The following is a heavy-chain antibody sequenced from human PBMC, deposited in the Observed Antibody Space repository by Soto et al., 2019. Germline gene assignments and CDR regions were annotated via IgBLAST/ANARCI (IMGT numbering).Heavy chain of an antibody. CDR2: ISAYNGNT. J-gene: IGHJ4*02. V-gene: IGHV1-18*01. D-gene: IGHD3-16*02. CDR3: ARGVITFGGVIVPEYFDY. Sequence: GASVKVSCKASGYTFTSYGISWVRQAPGQGLEWMGWISAYNGNTNYAQKLQGRVTMTTDTSTSTAYMELRSLRSDDTAVYYCARGVITFGGVIVPEYFDYWGQGTLVTVS. CDR1: GYTFTSYG.